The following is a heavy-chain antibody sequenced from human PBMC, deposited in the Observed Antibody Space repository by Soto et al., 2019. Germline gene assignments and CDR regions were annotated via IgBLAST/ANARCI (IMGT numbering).Heavy chain of an antibody. CDR1: DGSINSYY. CDR3: AAGESYVSASYYIALFIS. V-gene: IGHV4-59*08. J-gene: IGHJ4*02. CDR2: TYYRGRS. D-gene: IGHD3-10*01. Sequence: SATLSLTCTVSDGSINSYYWSWIRQPPGKGLEWIGYTYYRGRSNYNPSLKSRVTISLDTSKNQFSLKLSSVTAADTAVYYCAAGESYVSASYYIALFISRGQGSLVTVSS.